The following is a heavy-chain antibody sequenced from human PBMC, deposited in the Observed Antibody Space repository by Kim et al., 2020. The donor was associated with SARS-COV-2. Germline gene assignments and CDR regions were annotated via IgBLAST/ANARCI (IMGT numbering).Heavy chain of an antibody. Sequence: NPSLKSRVNISVDTSQNQFSLTLRSVTAADTAVYYCARGVHYYDSSGYYYWGQGTLVTVSS. V-gene: IGHV4-34*01. D-gene: IGHD3-22*01. CDR3: ARGVHYYDSSGYYY. J-gene: IGHJ4*02.